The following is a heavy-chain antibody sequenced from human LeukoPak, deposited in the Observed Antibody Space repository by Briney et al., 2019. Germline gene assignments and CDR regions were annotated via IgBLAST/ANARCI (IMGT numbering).Heavy chain of an antibody. Sequence: PSETLSLTCTVSGGPASSSGYYWVWIRQPPGQGLEFIGNIYYSGSTYYDPSLKSRVTMSVDTSENQFSLKLSSVTAADTAVYYCARIKPYGARVYYFDYWGQGTLVTVSS. J-gene: IGHJ4*02. D-gene: IGHD4-17*01. CDR3: ARIKPYGARVYYFDY. CDR1: GGPASSSGYY. CDR2: IYYSGST. V-gene: IGHV4-39*01.